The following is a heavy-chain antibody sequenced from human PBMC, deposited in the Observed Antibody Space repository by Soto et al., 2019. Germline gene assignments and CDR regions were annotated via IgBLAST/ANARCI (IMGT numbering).Heavy chain of an antibody. Sequence: ASVKVSCKASGYTFNNYGINWVRQAPGQGLEWMGWISAHNGNTNNAQKFQGRVTMTTDTSTRTAYMELRSLRSDDTAVYYCAREEQQLISSGGMDVWGQGTTVTVSS. CDR2: ISAHNGNT. D-gene: IGHD6-13*01. J-gene: IGHJ6*02. CDR3: AREEQQLISSGGMDV. V-gene: IGHV1-18*01. CDR1: GYTFNNYG.